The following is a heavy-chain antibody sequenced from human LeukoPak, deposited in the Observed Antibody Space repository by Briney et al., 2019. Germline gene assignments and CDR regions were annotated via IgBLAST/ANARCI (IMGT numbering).Heavy chain of an antibody. V-gene: IGHV3-7*03. D-gene: IGHD3-10*01. CDR3: ARDWVAGVPFDAFDI. J-gene: IGHJ3*02. Sequence: GGSLRLSCAASGFTLSSYWMSWVRQAPGKGLEWVANIKEDGSEKYYVDSVKGRFTISRDNAKNSLYLHINSLTAEDTAVYYCARDWVAGVPFDAFDIWGQGTMVSVSS. CDR2: IKEDGSEK. CDR1: GFTLSSYW.